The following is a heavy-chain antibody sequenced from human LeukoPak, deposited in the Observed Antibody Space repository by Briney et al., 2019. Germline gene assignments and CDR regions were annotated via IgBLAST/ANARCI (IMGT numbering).Heavy chain of an antibody. D-gene: IGHD6-19*01. CDR1: GGSVSSNSYY. CDR3: ARATPGFSSGWFNNWFDP. V-gene: IGHV4-61*01. CDR2: IYHSGTT. Sequence: SETLSLTCTVSGGSVSSNSYYWSWIRQPPGKGLEWIGYIYHSGTTNYNPSLKSRVTISVDTSKNQFSLNLSSVTAADTAVYYCARATPGFSSGWFNNWFDPWGQGTLVTVSS. J-gene: IGHJ5*02.